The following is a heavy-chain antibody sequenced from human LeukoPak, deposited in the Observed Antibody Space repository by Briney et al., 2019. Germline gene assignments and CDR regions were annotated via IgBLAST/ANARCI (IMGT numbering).Heavy chain of an antibody. CDR1: GGSVSRNNW. CDR2: IYHSGST. Sequence: SETLSLTCAVSGGSVSRNNWWSWVRQPPGKGLEWIGEIYHSGSTNYNPSLKSRVTISVDKSKNQFSLKLTSVTAADTAVYYCASKGNEVYYYFDYWGQGTLVTVSS. D-gene: IGHD3-10*01. V-gene: IGHV4-4*02. CDR3: ASKGNEVYYYFDY. J-gene: IGHJ4*02.